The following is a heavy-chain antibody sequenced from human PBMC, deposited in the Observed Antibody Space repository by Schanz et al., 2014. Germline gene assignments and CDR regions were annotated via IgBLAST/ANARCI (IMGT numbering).Heavy chain of an antibody. Sequence: EVQLVESGGGLVKPGGSLRLSCAASGFTFSNYCMSWVRQAPGKGLLWILSRYINSGSNQYAESVKGRFIISRDSSKNTLFLQMKSLRAEDKAVYFCARDGGRDGYNLAFDVWGQGTLVTVSS. V-gene: IGHV3-23*04. CDR1: GFTFSNYC. CDR2: RYINSGSN. D-gene: IGHD5-12*01. CDR3: ARDGGRDGYNLAFDV. J-gene: IGHJ3*01.